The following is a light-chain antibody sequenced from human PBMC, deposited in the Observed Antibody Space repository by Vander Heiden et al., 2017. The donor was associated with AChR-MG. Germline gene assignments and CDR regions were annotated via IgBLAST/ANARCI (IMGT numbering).Light chain of an antibody. V-gene: IGKV3-11*01. CDR3: QQRSNWPPP. J-gene: IGKJ4*01. CDR2: DAS. CDR1: QSVSSY. Sequence: EIVLTQSPATLSLSPGERATLSCRASQSVSSYLAWYQQKPGQAPRLLIYDASNRATGIPARFSGSGSGTDFTLTISSLGPEDFAVYYCQQRSNWPPPFGGGTKVEIK.